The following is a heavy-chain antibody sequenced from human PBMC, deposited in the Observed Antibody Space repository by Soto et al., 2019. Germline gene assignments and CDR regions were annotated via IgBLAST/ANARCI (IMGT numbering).Heavy chain of an antibody. CDR1: GYTFTSYY. J-gene: IGHJ4*02. V-gene: IGHV1-46*01. CDR3: ARGPSCGGDCYLFDY. Sequence: QVQLVQSGAEVTKPGASVKLSCKASGYTFTSYYIHWVRQAPGQGLGWVAMINPGGGRTKNAQMFQGRVTLTRDTSTGTVDMELSSLTSADTAGYYCARGPSCGGDCYLFDYWGQGSLVTVSS. CDR2: INPGGGRT. D-gene: IGHD2-21*02.